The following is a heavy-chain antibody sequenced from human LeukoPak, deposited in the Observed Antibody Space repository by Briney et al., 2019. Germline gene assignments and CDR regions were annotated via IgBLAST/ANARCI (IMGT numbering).Heavy chain of an antibody. Sequence: PGASLRLSCVASGYTFSNYGMTWVRQAPGKGLEWVSAVSVGGGHTIQVDSARGRFTVSRDNSKNTLYLQMNSRRADDTAVYYCAKESGTSLPLDFWGQGTLVTVSS. V-gene: IGHV3-23*01. CDR3: AKESGTSLPLDF. CDR2: VSVGGGHT. CDR1: GYTFSNYG. D-gene: IGHD1-1*01. J-gene: IGHJ4*02.